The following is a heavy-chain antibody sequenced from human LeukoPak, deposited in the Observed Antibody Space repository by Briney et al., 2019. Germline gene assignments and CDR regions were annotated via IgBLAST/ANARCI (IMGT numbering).Heavy chain of an antibody. CDR2: INAGNGYT. V-gene: IGHV1-3*03. D-gene: IGHD3-9*01. CDR1: AYSFTPYA. Sequence: GASVKVSCKTSAYSFTPYAMHWVRQAPGRRLEWMGWINAGNGYTKYSQEFQGRLTITRDTSANIVYMDLSSLRSEDTAVYYCARGGHYDILTGYYTNYDYWGQGTLVTVSS. J-gene: IGHJ4*02. CDR3: ARGGHYDILTGYYTNYDY.